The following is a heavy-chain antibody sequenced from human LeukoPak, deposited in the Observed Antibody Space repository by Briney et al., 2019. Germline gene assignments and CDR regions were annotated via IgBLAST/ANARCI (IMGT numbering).Heavy chain of an antibody. J-gene: IGHJ4*02. CDR2: ISWNSGST. Sequence: GRSLRLACAASGFTFDDYAMRWVRQAPGKGLEGVSGISWNSGSTGYGDSVKGRFTISRDNAKNSLYLQMNSLRDEDMALYYCAKARGSGSYPGRALDYWGQGTLVTVSS. CDR1: GFTFDDYA. D-gene: IGHD1-26*01. CDR3: AKARGSGSYPGRALDY. V-gene: IGHV3-9*03.